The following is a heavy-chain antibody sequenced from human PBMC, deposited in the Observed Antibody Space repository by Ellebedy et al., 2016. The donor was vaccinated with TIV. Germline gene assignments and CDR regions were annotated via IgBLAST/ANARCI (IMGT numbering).Heavy chain of an antibody. J-gene: IGHJ6*02. D-gene: IGHD3-10*01. CDR3: AKGHYPVPTIMDV. CDR1: GFSVSSNG. Sequence: GESLKISCAASGFSVSSNGMNWVRQAPGKGLEWVAFMRSDGSKKYYADSVTGRFTISRDNSNNTLHLQMNSLTSADTALYYLAKGHYPVPTIMDVWGQGTTVIVSS. CDR2: MRSDGSKK. V-gene: IGHV3-30*02.